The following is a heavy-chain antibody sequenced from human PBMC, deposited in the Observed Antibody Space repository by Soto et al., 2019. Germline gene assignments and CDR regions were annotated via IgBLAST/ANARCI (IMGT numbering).Heavy chain of an antibody. J-gene: IGHJ5*02. V-gene: IGHV1-46*01. CDR3: SGISGIGTRGKRFRP. CDR1: GYTFTSYY. CDR2: INPSGGST. Sequence: ASVKVSCKASGYTFTSYYMHWVRQAPGQGLEWMGIINPSGGSTSYAQKFQGRVTMTRDTSTSTVYMELSSLRSEDTAVDFFSGISGIGTRGKRFRPWGQGTLVTVSS. D-gene: IGHD1-26*01.